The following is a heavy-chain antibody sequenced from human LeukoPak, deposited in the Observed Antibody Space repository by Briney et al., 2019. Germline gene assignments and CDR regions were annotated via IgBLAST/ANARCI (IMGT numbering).Heavy chain of an antibody. Sequence: PSETLSLTCTVSGGSISSSSYYWGWIRQPPGKGLEWIGSIYYSGSTYYNPSLKSRVTISVDTSKNQFSLKLSSVTAADTAVYYCAISSGWVNDAFDIWGQGTMVTVSS. D-gene: IGHD6-19*01. J-gene: IGHJ3*02. CDR3: AISSGWVNDAFDI. V-gene: IGHV4-39*07. CDR1: GGSISSSSYY. CDR2: IYYSGST.